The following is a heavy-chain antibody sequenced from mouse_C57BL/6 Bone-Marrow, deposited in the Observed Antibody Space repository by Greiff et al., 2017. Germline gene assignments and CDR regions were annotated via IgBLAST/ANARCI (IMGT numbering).Heavy chain of an antibody. CDR1: GFTFSDYG. Sequence: EVHLVESGGGLVKPGGSLKLSCAASGFTFSDYGMLWVRQAPEKGLEWVAYISSGSSTIYSADTVKGRFTISRDNAKNTLFLQMTSLRSEDTAMYYCASYDGFAYWGQGTLVTVSA. D-gene: IGHD2-12*01. J-gene: IGHJ3*01. V-gene: IGHV5-17*01. CDR2: ISSGSSTI. CDR3: ASYDGFAY.